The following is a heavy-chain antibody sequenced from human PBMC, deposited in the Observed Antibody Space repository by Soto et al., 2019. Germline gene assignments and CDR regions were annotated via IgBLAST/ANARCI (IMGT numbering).Heavy chain of an antibody. V-gene: IGHV3-73*01. J-gene: IGHJ5*02. CDR1: GFALSGSA. CDR2: IRNKANNYAT. Sequence: PGGSLRLSCAGTGFALSGSAFHWVRQASGGGLEWIGRIRNKANNYATAYAESAKGRFTISRDDSKNTEYLEKNSLRIKDSARNYCTCPGPFGPWGRGVLVTVSS. CDR3: TCPGPFGP. D-gene: IGHD3-3*01.